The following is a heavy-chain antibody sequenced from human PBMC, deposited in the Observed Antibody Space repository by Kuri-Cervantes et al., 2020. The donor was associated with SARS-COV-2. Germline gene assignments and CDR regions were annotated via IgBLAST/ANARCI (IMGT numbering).Heavy chain of an antibody. CDR3: ARSGYSYGPETQGAFDI. J-gene: IGHJ3*02. CDR2: IYHSGST. Sequence: SETLSLTCAVSGYSISCGYYWGWIRQPPGKGLEWIGSIYHSGSTYYNPSLKSRVTISVDTSKNQFSLKLSSVTAADTAVYYCARSGYSYGPETQGAFDIWGQGTMVTVSS. CDR1: GYSISCGYY. V-gene: IGHV4-38-2*01. D-gene: IGHD5-18*01.